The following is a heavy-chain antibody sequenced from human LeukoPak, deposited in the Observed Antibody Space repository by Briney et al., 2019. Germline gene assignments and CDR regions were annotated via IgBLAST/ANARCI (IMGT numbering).Heavy chain of an antibody. Sequence: PGGSLRLSCAASGFTFGNYGMHWVRQAPGKGLEWVAVVSFDGDHQYYPDSVRGRFAISRDTSENTLYLQINSLRSEDTALYYCAKDSYWYFDLWGRGTLVTVSS. CDR1: GFTFGNYG. J-gene: IGHJ2*01. CDR2: VSFDGDHQ. CDR3: AKDSYWYFDL. V-gene: IGHV3-30*18.